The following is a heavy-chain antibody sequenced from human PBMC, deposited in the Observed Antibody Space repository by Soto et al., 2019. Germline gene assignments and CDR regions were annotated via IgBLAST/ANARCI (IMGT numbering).Heavy chain of an antibody. CDR2: ISSSGSTI. D-gene: IGHD6-13*01. J-gene: IGHJ4*02. Sequence: EVQLVESGGGLVQPGGSLRLSCAASGFTFSSYEMNWVRQAPGKGLEWVSYISSSGSTIYYADSVKGRFTISRDNAKNSLYLQMNSLRAEDTAVCYCAREQYSSSAFDYWGQGTLVTVSS. CDR1: GFTFSSYE. CDR3: AREQYSSSAFDY. V-gene: IGHV3-48*03.